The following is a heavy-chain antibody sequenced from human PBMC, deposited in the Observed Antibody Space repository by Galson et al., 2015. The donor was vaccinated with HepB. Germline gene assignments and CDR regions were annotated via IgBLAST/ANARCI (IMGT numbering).Heavy chain of an antibody. V-gene: IGHV1-8*01. Sequence: SVKVSCKASGCTFTSYDINWVRQATGQGLEWMGWMNPNSGNTGYAQKFQGRVTMTEDTSTDTAYMELSSLRSEDTAVYYCATVLAAGKSYYYYYGMDVWGQGTTVTVSS. CDR3: ATVLAAGKSYYYYYGMDV. D-gene: IGHD6-13*01. J-gene: IGHJ6*02. CDR2: MNPNSGNT. CDR1: GCTFTSYD.